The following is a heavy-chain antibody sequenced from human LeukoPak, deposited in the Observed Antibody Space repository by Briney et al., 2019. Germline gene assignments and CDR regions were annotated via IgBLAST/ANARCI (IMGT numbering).Heavy chain of an antibody. CDR3: ARSQLSYYNYYMDV. Sequence: GGSLRLSCAASGFTFGSYWMHWVRQAPGKGLVWVSRINSDGSSTSYADSVKGRFTISRDNAKNTLYLQMNSLRAEDTAVYYCARSQLSYYNYYMDVWGKGTTVTVSS. V-gene: IGHV3-74*01. CDR1: GFTFGSYW. CDR2: INSDGSST. J-gene: IGHJ6*03. D-gene: IGHD1-1*01.